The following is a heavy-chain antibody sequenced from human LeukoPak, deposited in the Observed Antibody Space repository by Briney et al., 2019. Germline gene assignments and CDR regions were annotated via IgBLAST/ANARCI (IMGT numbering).Heavy chain of an antibody. CDR2: IRYDGSNK. J-gene: IGHJ4*02. CDR1: GFTFSSYA. D-gene: IGHD3-10*01. V-gene: IGHV3-30*02. Sequence: GGSLRLSCAASGFTFSSYAMSWVRQAPGKGLEWVAFIRYDGSNKYYADSVKGRFTISRDNSKNTLYLQMNSLRAEDTAVYYCARGITMVRGHSDYWGQGTLVTVSS. CDR3: ARGITMVRGHSDY.